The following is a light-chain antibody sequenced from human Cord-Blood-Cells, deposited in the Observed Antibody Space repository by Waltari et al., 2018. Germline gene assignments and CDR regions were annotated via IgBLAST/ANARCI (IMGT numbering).Light chain of an antibody. CDR2: AAS. CDR1: QGISSY. CDR3: QQLNSYPRT. J-gene: IGKJ1*01. Sequence: DIQLTQSPSFLSASVGDRVTITCRASQGISSYLAWYQQKPGKAPKLLIYAASTLQSGVPSRVSGSGSGTEFTLTTSSLQPEDFATYYCQQLNSYPRTFGQGTKVEIK. V-gene: IGKV1-9*01.